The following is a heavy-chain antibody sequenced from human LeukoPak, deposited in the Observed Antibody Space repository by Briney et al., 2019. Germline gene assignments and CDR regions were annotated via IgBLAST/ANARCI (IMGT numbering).Heavy chain of an antibody. CDR3: SGYYGMDV. Sequence: SGGSLRLSCAASGFTFSSYSMNWVRQAPGKGLEWVSSISSSSNYIYYADSVKGRFTISRDNAKNSLYLQMNSQRAEDTAVYYCSGYYGMDVWGKGTTVTVSS. J-gene: IGHJ6*04. CDR1: GFTFSSYS. V-gene: IGHV3-21*01. CDR2: ISSSSNYI.